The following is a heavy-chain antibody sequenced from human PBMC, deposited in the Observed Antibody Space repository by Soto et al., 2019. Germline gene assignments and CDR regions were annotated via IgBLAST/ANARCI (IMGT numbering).Heavy chain of an antibody. CDR1: GGYFSGYD. Sequence: PSETLCLTCTVYGGYFSGYDWSWIRQPPGKGLEWIGEINHSGSTNYNPSLKSRVTISVDTSKNQFSLKLSSVTAADTAVYYCARHGYGDYDYWGQGTLVTVSS. CDR2: INHSGST. V-gene: IGHV4-34*01. CDR3: ARHGYGDYDY. J-gene: IGHJ4*02. D-gene: IGHD4-17*01.